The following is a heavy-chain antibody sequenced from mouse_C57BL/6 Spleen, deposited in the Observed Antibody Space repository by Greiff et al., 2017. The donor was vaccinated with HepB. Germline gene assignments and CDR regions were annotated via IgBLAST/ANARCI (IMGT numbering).Heavy chain of an antibody. Sequence: EVMLVESGGGLVKPGGSLKLSCAASGFTFSDYGMHWVRQAPEKGLEWVAYISSGSSTIYYADTVKGRFTIYRDNAKNTLFLQMTSLRSEDTAMYYCAGYSNYVNYDKDDWGKGTSVTVAT. D-gene: IGHD2-5*01. V-gene: IGHV5-17*01. CDR3: AGYSNYVNYDKDD. CDR2: ISSGSSTI. CDR1: GFTFSDYG. J-gene: IGHJ4*01.